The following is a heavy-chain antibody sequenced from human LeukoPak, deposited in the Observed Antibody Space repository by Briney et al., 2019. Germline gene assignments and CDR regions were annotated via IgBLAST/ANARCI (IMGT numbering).Heavy chain of an antibody. J-gene: IGHJ6*03. CDR1: GGSFSGYY. V-gene: IGHV4-34*01. CDR2: MNPSGST. D-gene: IGHD3-22*01. Sequence: SETLSLTCAVYGGSFSGYYWTWIRQTPGKGLEWIGEMNPSGSTHYNPSLKSRVTISVDTSKNQFSLKLSSVTAADTAVYYCARGRQDVTMIVVVMTAVSYYLDVWGKGTTVTVS. CDR3: ARGRQDVTMIVVVMTAVSYYLDV.